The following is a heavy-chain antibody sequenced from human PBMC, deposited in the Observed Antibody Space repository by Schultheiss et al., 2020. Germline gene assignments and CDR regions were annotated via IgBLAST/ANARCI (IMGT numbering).Heavy chain of an antibody. CDR3: ARSRSGMEWTRRDAFDI. D-gene: IGHD3-3*01. CDR2: IFSNDEK. V-gene: IGHV2-5*01. J-gene: IGHJ3*02. Sequence: SGPTLVKPTQTLTLTCTFSGFSLSTSGVGVGWIRQPPGKALEWLAHIFSNDEKSYSTSLKSRLTISKDTSKNQVVLTMTNMDPVDTATYYCARSRSGMEWTRRDAFDIWGQGTMVTVSS. CDR1: GFSLSTSGVG.